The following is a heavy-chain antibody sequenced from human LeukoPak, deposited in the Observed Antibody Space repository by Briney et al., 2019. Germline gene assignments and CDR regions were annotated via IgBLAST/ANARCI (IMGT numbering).Heavy chain of an antibody. CDR3: ARGLYSGYDSVWFDP. J-gene: IGHJ5*02. D-gene: IGHD5-12*01. Sequence: ASVKVSCKASGYTFNTYGITWVRQAPGQGLEWMGWISGYNGKTKYAQKLQDRVTMTTDTSTTTAYMELRSLTSDDTAVYYCARGLYSGYDSVWFDPWGQGTLVTVSS. CDR1: GYTFNTYG. CDR2: ISGYNGKT. V-gene: IGHV1-18*01.